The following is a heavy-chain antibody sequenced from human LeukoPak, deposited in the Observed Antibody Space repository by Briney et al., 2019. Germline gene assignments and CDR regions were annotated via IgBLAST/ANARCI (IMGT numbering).Heavy chain of an antibody. CDR2: IIPIFGTA. CDR1: GGTFSSYA. Sequence: SVKVSCKASGGTFSSYAISWVRQAPGQGLEWMGGIIPIFGTANYAQKFQGRVTITADESTSTAYMELSSLRSEDTAVYYCASYVGYSGWVGDYYYGTDVWGKGTTVTVSS. CDR3: ASYVGYSGWVGDYYYGTDV. J-gene: IGHJ6*04. V-gene: IGHV1-69*01. D-gene: IGHD5-12*01.